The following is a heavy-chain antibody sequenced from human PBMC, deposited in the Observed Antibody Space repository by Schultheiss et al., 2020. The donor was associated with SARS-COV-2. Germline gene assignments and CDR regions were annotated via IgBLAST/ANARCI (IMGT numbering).Heavy chain of an antibody. V-gene: IGHV3-74*01. J-gene: IGHJ6*02. CDR1: GFTFSSYW. D-gene: IGHD1/OR15-1a*01. CDR2: INSDGSST. CDR3: ARDYEQGQYYYYGMDV. Sequence: GGSLRLSCTASGFTFSSYWMHWVRQAPGKGLVWVSRINSDGSSTSYADSVKGRFTISRDNSKNTLYLQMNSLRAEDTAVYYCARDYEQGQYYYYGMDVWGQGTTVTVSS.